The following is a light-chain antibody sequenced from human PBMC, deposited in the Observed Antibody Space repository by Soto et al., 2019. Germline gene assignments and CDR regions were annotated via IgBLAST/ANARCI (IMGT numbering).Light chain of an antibody. CDR1: QSVSSN. J-gene: IGKJ5*01. Sequence: EIVMTQSPATLSVSPGGRATLSCRASQSVSSNLAWYQQKPGQAPRLLIYGASTRATGIPARFSGSGSGTEFTLTISSLQSEDFAVYYCQQYNNWPPPITFGQGTRLEIK. CDR2: GAS. CDR3: QQYNNWPPPIT. V-gene: IGKV3-15*01.